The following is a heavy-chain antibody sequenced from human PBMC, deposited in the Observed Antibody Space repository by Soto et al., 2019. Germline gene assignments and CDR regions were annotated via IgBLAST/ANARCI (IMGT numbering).Heavy chain of an antibody. J-gene: IGHJ5*02. CDR2: INHSGST. Sequence: PSETLSLTCAVYGGSFSGYYWSWIRQPPGKGQERIGEINHSGSTNYNPSLKSRVTISVDTSKNQFSLKLSSVTAADSAVYYCARAFLEAEVGQLEYCSGGSCYERSLHWFDPWGQGTLVTVSS. V-gene: IGHV4-34*01. CDR3: ARAFLEAEVGQLEYCSGGSCYERSLHWFDP. CDR1: GGSFSGYY. D-gene: IGHD2-15*01.